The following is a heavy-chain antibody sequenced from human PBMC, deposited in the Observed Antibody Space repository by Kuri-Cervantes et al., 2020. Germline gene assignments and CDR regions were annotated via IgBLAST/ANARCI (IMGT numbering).Heavy chain of an antibody. D-gene: IGHD3-9*01. CDR3: AVLRYFDWFPGYSDAFDI. J-gene: IGHJ3*02. CDR1: GGSVRSSRFY. CDR2: LSDSGTT. V-gene: IGHV4-39*07. Sequence: GSLRLSCTVSGGSVRSSRFYWGWIRQPPGKGLEWIGSLSDSGTTYYNPSLKSRVTISVDTSKNQFSLKLSSVTAADTAVYYCAVLRYFDWFPGYSDAFDIWGQGTMVTVSS.